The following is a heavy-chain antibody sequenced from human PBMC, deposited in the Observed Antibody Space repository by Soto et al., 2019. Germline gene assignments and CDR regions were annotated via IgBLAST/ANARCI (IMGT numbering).Heavy chain of an antibody. CDR3: ATEIWYSSSWTDAFDI. CDR2: ISGSGGST. J-gene: IGHJ3*02. D-gene: IGHD6-13*01. CDR1: GFTFSSYA. Sequence: PGGSLILSCAASGFTFSSYAMSWVRQAPGKGLEWVSAISGSGGSTYYADSVKGRFTISRDNSKNTLYLQMNSLRAEDTAVYYCATEIWYSSSWTDAFDIWGQGTMVTV. V-gene: IGHV3-23*01.